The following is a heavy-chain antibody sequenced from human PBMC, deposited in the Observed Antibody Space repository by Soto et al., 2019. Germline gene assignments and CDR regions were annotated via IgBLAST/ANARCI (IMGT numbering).Heavy chain of an antibody. D-gene: IGHD3-10*01. CDR2: IYYSGST. CDR1: GGSNSSSSYY. Sequence: SETLSLTCTVSGGSNSSSSYYWGWIRQPPGKGLEWIGSIYYSGSTYYNPSLKSRVTISVDTSKNQFSLKLSSVTAADTAVYYCARRSKWFGELLSNWFDPWGQGTLVTVSS. CDR3: ARRSKWFGELLSNWFDP. J-gene: IGHJ5*02. V-gene: IGHV4-39*01.